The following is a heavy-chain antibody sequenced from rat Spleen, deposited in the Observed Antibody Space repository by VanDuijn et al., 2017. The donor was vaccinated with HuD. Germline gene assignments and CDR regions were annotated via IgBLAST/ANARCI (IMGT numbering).Heavy chain of an antibody. CDR1: GFTFSNYY. CDR2: ISIGGGNT. V-gene: IGHV5-25*01. J-gene: IGHJ2*01. CDR3: ARGTTP. Sequence: EVQLVESGGGFVQPGRSMKLSCTALGFTFSNYYMAWVRQAPTKGLEWVASISIGGGNTYYRDSVKGRFTISRDNAKNTLYLQMDGLRSEDTATYYCARGTTPWGQGVMVTVSS. D-gene: IGHD1-4*01.